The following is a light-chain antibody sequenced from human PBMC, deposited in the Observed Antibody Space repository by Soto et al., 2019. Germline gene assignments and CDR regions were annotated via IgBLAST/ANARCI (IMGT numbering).Light chain of an antibody. CDR3: QQHINWPLT. CDR1: QSVSSN. V-gene: IGKV3-11*01. CDR2: EVS. Sequence: EIVMTQSPATLSVSPGERAALSCRASQSVSSNLAWYQQKPGQAPRLLIYEVSNRATGIPARFSGSGSGADFTLTISSLEPGDFALYYCQQHINWPLTFGGGTKVDIK. J-gene: IGKJ4*01.